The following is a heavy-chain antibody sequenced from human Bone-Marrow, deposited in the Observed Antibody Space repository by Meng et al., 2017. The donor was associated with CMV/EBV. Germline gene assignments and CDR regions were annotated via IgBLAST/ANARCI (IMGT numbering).Heavy chain of an antibody. CDR3: ARNYCSSTSCYIRRDWYFDL. D-gene: IGHD2-2*02. CDR2: INPNGGGA. CDR1: GYSFASYY. Sequence: SVKVSCKASGYSFASYYIHWVRQAPGQGLEWMGFINPNGGGAYYAQKFQGRLTMTTDTSTSTAYMELRSLRSDDTAVYYCARNYCSSTSCYIRRDWYFDLWGRGTLVTVSS. V-gene: IGHV1-46*01. J-gene: IGHJ2*01.